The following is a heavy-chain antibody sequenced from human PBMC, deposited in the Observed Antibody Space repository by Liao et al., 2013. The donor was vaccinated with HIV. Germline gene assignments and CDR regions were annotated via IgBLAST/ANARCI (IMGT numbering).Heavy chain of an antibody. CDR2: IYTGMSTTGTT. CDR1: GDLIRRDNYY. CDR3: ARGFGYSKIDY. D-gene: IGHD6-13*01. Sequence: QVRLQESGPGLVKPSQTLSLTCTVSGDLIRRDNYYWTWIRQPAGKGLEWIGHIYTGMSTTGTTNYNPSLKSRVSISADTSSNHVSLKLTSVTAADTAVYYCARGFGYSKIDYWGQGTLVTVSS. V-gene: IGHV4-61*02. J-gene: IGHJ4*02.